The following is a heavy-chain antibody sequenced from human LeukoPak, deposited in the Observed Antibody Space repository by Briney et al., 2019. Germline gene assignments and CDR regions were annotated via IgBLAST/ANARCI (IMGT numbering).Heavy chain of an antibody. CDR2: IRYDGSNK. Sequence: PGGSLRLSCAASGFTFSSYGMHWVRQAPGKGLEWVAFIRYDGSNKYYADSVKGRFTISRDNSKNTLYLQMNSPRAEDTAVYYCAKDGGSSYYFDYWGQGTLVTVSS. D-gene: IGHD6-6*01. J-gene: IGHJ4*02. V-gene: IGHV3-30*02. CDR3: AKDGGSSYYFDY. CDR1: GFTFSSYG.